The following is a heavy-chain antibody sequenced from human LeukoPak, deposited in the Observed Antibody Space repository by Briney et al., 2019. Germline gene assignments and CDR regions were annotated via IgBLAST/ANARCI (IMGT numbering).Heavy chain of an antibody. J-gene: IGHJ5*02. D-gene: IGHD6-19*01. CDR2: MNPNSGNT. CDR3: ARSYGSGWSPRTRFDP. V-gene: IGHV1-8*01. Sequence: ASVKVSCKASGYTFTSYDINWVRQATGQGLEWMGWMNPNSGNTGYAQKFQGRVTMTRNTSISTAYMELSSLRSEDTAVYYCARSYGSGWSPRTRFDPWGQGTLVTVSS. CDR1: GYTFTSYD.